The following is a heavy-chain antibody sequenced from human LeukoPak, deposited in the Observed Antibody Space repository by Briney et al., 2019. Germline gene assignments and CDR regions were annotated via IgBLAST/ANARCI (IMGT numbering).Heavy chain of an antibody. CDR3: ARHPLSLWFGELLPSSYMDV. D-gene: IGHD3-10*01. J-gene: IGHJ6*03. CDR2: IYYSGST. V-gene: IGHV4-39*01. Sequence: SETLSLTCTVSGGSISSSSYYWGWIRQPPGKGLEWIGSIYYSGSTYYNPSLKSRVTISVDTSKNQFSLKLSSVTAADTAVYYCARHPLSLWFGELLPSSYMDVWGKGTTVTISS. CDR1: GGSISSSSYY.